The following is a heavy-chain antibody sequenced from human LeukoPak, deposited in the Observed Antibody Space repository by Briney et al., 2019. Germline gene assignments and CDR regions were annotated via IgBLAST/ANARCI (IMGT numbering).Heavy chain of an antibody. CDR2: INAYNCNT. J-gene: IGHJ4*02. CDR3: ARGEKPYDY. V-gene: IGHV1-18*01. CDR1: GYTFTYYV. D-gene: IGHD1-26*01. Sequence: ASVKVSCKTSGYTFTYYVISWVRQAPGQGLEWMGWINAYNCNTNDAQKFQGRVTMTTDTSTSTAYMELRSLRSDDTAVYYCARGEKPYDYWGQRTLVSVSS.